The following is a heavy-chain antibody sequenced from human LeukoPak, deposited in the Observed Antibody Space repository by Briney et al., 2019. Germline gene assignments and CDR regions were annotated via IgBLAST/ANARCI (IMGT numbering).Heavy chain of an antibody. CDR1: GGSISTYY. J-gene: IGHJ3*02. CDR3: ARSASGTSRSAFDT. V-gene: IGHV4-59*01. CDR2: IYYSGST. Sequence: SETLSLTCTVSGGSISTYYWSWIRQPPGKGLEWIAYIYYSGSTNYNPSLKSRVTISVDTSKSQFSLQLSSVTAADTALYYCARSASGTSRSAFDTWGQGTMVTVSS.